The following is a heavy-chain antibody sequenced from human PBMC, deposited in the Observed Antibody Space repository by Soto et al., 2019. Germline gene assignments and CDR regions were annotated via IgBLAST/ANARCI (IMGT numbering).Heavy chain of an antibody. Sequence: QVQLVQSGAEVKKPGASVKVSCKASGYTFSNYGISWVRQAPGQGLEWMGWISGYNGNTNHAQKLQGRVTMTKDTSTSTAYMELRSLRSDDTAVYYCARGVGSGSYYNQYNWFDPWGQGTLVTVSS. D-gene: IGHD3-10*01. CDR2: ISGYNGNT. CDR1: GYTFSNYG. J-gene: IGHJ5*02. V-gene: IGHV1-18*01. CDR3: ARGVGSGSYYNQYNWFDP.